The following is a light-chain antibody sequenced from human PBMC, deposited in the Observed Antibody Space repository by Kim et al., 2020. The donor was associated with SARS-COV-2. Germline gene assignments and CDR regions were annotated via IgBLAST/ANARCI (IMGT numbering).Light chain of an antibody. CDR2: LAS. CDR1: QSLLHSNGHNY. J-gene: IGKJ1*01. V-gene: IGKV2-28*01. Sequence: DIVMTQSPLSLPVSPGEAASISCRSSQSLLHSNGHNYLDWYLQKPGQSPQLLIYLASSRASGVPDRFSGSGSGTDFTLQITRVEAEDVGVYYCMQARQTPPWTFGPGTKVDIK. CDR3: MQARQTPPWT.